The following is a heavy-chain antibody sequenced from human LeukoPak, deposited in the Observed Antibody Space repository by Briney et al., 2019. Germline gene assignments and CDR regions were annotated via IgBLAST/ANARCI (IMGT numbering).Heavy chain of an antibody. CDR2: ISGSGGST. Sequence: PGGSLRLSCAASGFTFNSYAMCWVRQAPGKGLEWVSVISGSGGSTYYADSVKGRFTISRDNSKNTLYLQINSLRIDDTAVYYCAKDSEPGELSFNCFDPWGQGTLVTVSS. CDR3: AKDSEPGELSFNCFDP. D-gene: IGHD3-10*01. V-gene: IGHV3-23*01. CDR1: GFTFNSYA. J-gene: IGHJ5*02.